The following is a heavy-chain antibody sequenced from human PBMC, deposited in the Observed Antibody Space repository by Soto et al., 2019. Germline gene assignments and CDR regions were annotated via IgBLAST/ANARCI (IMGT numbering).Heavy chain of an antibody. CDR1: GFTFSSYA. J-gene: IGHJ3*02. Sequence: GGSLRLSCAASGFTFSSYAMHWVRQAPGKGLEWVAVISYDGSNKYHADSVKGRFTISRDNSKNTLYLQMNSLRAEDTAVYYCARDDYYDSSGIRFDIWGQGTMVTVSS. CDR3: ARDDYYDSSGIRFDI. D-gene: IGHD3-22*01. CDR2: ISYDGSNK. V-gene: IGHV3-30-3*01.